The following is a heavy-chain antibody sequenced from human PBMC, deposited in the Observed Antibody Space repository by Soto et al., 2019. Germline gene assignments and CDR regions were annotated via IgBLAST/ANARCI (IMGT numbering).Heavy chain of an antibody. CDR1: GFDFSGDL. Sequence: QVHLEEAGGGVVQPGGSLRLSCVASGFDFSGDLMHWVRQAPGKGLEWVAYVWYDGSNKMYAASVQGRFTIYRDNSKNTLYLQMNSLSDDDTAVYYCVRWGWLRQLDHWGQCTLVTVSS. V-gene: IGHV3-33*01. CDR3: VRWGWLRQLDH. CDR2: VWYDGSNK. J-gene: IGHJ1*01. D-gene: IGHD5-12*01.